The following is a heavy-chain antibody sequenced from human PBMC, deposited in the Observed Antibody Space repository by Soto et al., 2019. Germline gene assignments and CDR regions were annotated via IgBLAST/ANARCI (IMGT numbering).Heavy chain of an antibody. CDR2: IIPIFGTA. CDR3: ASSPTPVTTDYYYGMDV. J-gene: IGHJ6*02. CDR1: GGTFSSYA. Sequence: GASVKVSCKASGGTFSSYAISWVRQAPGQGLEWMGGIIPIFGTANYAQKFQGRVTITADESTSTAYMELSSLRSEDTAVYYCASSPTPVTTDYYYGMDVWGQGTTVTVSS. D-gene: IGHD4-17*01. V-gene: IGHV1-69*13.